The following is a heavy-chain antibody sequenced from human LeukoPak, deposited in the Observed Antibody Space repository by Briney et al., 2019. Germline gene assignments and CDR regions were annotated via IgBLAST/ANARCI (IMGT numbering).Heavy chain of an antibody. V-gene: IGHV3-74*01. CDR2: INSDGSST. J-gene: IGHJ6*02. CDR1: GFTFSSYW. D-gene: IGHD3-3*01. CDR3: ARGMEYNYYYYYGMDV. Sequence: GGSLRLSCAASGFTFSSYWMHWVRQAPGKGLVWVSRINSDGSSTSYADSVKGRFTISRDNAKNTLYLQMNSLRAEDTAVYYCARGMEYNYYYYYGMDVWGQGTTVTVSS.